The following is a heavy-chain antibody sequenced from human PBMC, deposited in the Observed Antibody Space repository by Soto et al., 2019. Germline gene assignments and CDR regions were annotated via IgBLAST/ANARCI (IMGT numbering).Heavy chain of an antibody. CDR3: ARVYYYDSSGYYWGAADI. V-gene: IGHV1-69*10. Sequence: GASVKVSCQVSGGTFSSYAFSWVRQAPGQGLEWMGGIIPVLGTANDAQKFQGRVTITADKSTSTTYMDLSSLRSEDTAVYYCARVYYYDSSGYYWGAADIWGQGTMVTVSS. CDR1: GGTFSSYA. D-gene: IGHD3-22*01. CDR2: IIPVLGTA. J-gene: IGHJ3*02.